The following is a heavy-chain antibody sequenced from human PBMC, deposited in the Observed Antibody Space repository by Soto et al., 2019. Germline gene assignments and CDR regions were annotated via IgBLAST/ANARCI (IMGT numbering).Heavy chain of an antibody. CDR1: GDTFTDYY. CDR3: ARGGHVVVVTAALDY. D-gene: IGHD2-21*02. Sequence: QVQLMQSGAEVKKPGASVKVSCKASGDTFTDYYIHWVRQAPGQGLEWMGTVNPSGGHTTYAQHFLGRGTEPRDTSTSTLYMELTSLTSDDTAIYYCARGGHVVVVTAALDYWGQGTLVTVSS. CDR2: VNPSGGHT. J-gene: IGHJ4*02. V-gene: IGHV1-46*01.